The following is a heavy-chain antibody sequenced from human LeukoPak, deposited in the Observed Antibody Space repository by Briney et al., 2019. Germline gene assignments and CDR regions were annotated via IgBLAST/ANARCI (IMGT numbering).Heavy chain of an antibody. Sequence: SETLSLTSTVSGGSISSYYWSWIRQPPGKGLEWIGYIYYSGSTNYNPSLMSRVTILVDTSKNQFSLKLSSVTAADTALYYCARVTRAYNYGSDFWGQGTLVTVSS. CDR1: GGSISSYY. V-gene: IGHV4-59*01. CDR2: IYYSGST. J-gene: IGHJ4*02. D-gene: IGHD5-18*01. CDR3: ARVTRAYNYGSDF.